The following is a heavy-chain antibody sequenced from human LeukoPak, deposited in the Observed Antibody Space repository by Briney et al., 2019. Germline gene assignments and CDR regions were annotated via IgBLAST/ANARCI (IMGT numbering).Heavy chain of an antibody. CDR2: IDPSDSYT. Sequence: GESLRISCKGSGYSFTSYWISWVRQMPGKGLEWMGRIDPSDSYTNYSPSFQGHVTISADKSISTAYLQWSSLKASDTCMYYCARLEEITFGGVIVIPEGYWGQGTLVTVSS. J-gene: IGHJ4*02. D-gene: IGHD3-16*02. CDR1: GYSFTSYW. V-gene: IGHV5-10-1*01. CDR3: ARLEEITFGGVIVIPEGY.